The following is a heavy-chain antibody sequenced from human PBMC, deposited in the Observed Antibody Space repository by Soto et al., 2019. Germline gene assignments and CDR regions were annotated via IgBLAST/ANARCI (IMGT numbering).Heavy chain of an antibody. CDR2: IIPIFGTA. CDR1: GGTFSSYA. CDR3: ARVAYLRLRDKGMFQH. Sequence: QVQLVQSGAEVKKPGSSVKVSCKASGGTFSSYAISWVRQAPGQGLEWMGGIIPIFGTANYAQKFQGRVRITADESTSTAYMELSSLRSEDTAVYYCARVAYLRLRDKGMFQHWGQGTLVTVSS. V-gene: IGHV1-69*12. J-gene: IGHJ1*01. D-gene: IGHD2-15*01.